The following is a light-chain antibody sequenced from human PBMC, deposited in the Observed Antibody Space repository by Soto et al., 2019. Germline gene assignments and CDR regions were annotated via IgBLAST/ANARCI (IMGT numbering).Light chain of an antibody. CDR2: GAS. J-gene: IGKJ2*02. V-gene: IGKV3-15*01. CDR3: QQYNNWPRT. Sequence: EIVMTQSPATLSVSPGERAALSCRASQSVNSNLAGYQQKPGQAPRLLIYGASTRATGIPARFSGSGSGTEFTLTISSLQSEDFAVYYCQQYNNWPRTFGQGTKLEIK. CDR1: QSVNSN.